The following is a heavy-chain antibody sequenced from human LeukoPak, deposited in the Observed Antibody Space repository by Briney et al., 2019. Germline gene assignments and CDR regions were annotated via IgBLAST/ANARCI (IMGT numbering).Heavy chain of an antibody. Sequence: GASVKVSCKASGYTFTSYGITWVRQAPGQGLEWMGGIIPIFGTANYAQKFQGRVTITADESTSTAYMELSSLRSEDTAVYYCARGDYGSGSYTYYYYGMDVWGQGTTVTVSS. CDR2: IIPIFGTA. D-gene: IGHD3-10*01. CDR1: GYTFTSYG. CDR3: ARGDYGSGSYTYYYYGMDV. V-gene: IGHV1-69*13. J-gene: IGHJ6*02.